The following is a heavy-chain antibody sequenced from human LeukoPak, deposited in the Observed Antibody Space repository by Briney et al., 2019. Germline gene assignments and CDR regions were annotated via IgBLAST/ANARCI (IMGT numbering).Heavy chain of an antibody. CDR3: ASGSHPLNWFDP. CDR2: IYYSGSP. CDR1: GGSISSYY. J-gene: IGHJ5*02. D-gene: IGHD1-26*01. V-gene: IGHV4-59*01. Sequence: SETLSLTCAVSGGSISSYYWSWIRQPPGKGLEWIREIYYSGSPKYNPSLKSRLTISLDTSKNQFSLELRFVTSADTAVYYCASGSHPLNWFDPWGQGTLVTVSS.